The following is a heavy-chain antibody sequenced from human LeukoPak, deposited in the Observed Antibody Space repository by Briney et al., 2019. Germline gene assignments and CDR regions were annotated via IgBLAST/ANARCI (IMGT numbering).Heavy chain of an antibody. V-gene: IGHV3-13*04. J-gene: IGHJ4*02. Sequence: GGSLRHSCAASGFTFSSYDMHWVRQATGKGLEWVSVIGTSGDTYYAGSVKGRFTISRENAKNSLYLQMNSLTAGDTVVYYRSRVGTSGWPNYFDSWGQGTLVTVSP. CDR2: IGTSGDT. D-gene: IGHD6-19*01. CDR3: SRVGTSGWPNYFDS. CDR1: GFTFSSYD.